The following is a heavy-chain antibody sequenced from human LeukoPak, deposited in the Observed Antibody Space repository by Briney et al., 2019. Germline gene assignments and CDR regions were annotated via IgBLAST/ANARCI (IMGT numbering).Heavy chain of an antibody. J-gene: IGHJ4*02. CDR3: ARLGYSLDFDY. Sequence: SETLSLTCTVSGGSISSSSYYWGWIRQPPGKGLEWIGSIYYSGSTYYNPPLKSRVTISVDTSKNQFSLKLSSVTAADTAVYYCARLGYSLDFDYWGQGTLVTVSS. D-gene: IGHD5-18*01. CDR2: IYYSGST. CDR1: GGSISSSSYY. V-gene: IGHV4-39*01.